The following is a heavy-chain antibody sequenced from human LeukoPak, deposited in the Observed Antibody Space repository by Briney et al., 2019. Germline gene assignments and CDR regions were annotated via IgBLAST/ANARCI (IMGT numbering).Heavy chain of an antibody. CDR3: ARSHEVGASYYFDY. Sequence: WETLSLTCTVSGYSISSGYYWGWIRQPPGKGLEWIGSIYHSGSTYYNPSLMSRVTISVDTSKNQFSLKVNSVTAADTAVYYCARSHEVGASYYFDYWGQGTLVTVSS. J-gene: IGHJ4*02. D-gene: IGHD1-26*01. CDR1: GYSISSGYY. CDR2: IYHSGST. V-gene: IGHV4-38-2*02.